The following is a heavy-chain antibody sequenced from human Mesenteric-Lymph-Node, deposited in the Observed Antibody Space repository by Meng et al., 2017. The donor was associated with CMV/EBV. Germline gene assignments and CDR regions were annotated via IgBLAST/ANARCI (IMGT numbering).Heavy chain of an antibody. V-gene: IGHV3-20*04. D-gene: IGHD3-10*01. CDR1: GFTFDDYG. J-gene: IGHJ4*02. Sequence: GESLKISCAASGFTFDDYGMSWVRQAPGKGLEWVSGINWSGGSTGYADSVKGRFTISRDNAKNSLYLQMNSLRAEDTALYYCARFVGSLVRGSFDYWGQGTLVTVSS. CDR3: ARFVGSLVRGSFDY. CDR2: INWSGGST.